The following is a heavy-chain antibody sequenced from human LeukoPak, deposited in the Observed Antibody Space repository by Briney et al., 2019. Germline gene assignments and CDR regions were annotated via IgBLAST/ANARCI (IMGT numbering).Heavy chain of an antibody. CDR2: ITSSGGTT. CDR3: AKGRTASP. Sequence: GGSLRLSCVVSGFTFSDYHMSWLRQAPGKGLEYVSYITSSGGTTYYVDSVKGRFTISRDNAKNSVYLQMNSLRAADTALYYCAKGRTASPWGQGTPVTVSS. D-gene: IGHD1/OR15-1a*01. CDR1: GFTFSDYH. J-gene: IGHJ5*02. V-gene: IGHV3-11*01.